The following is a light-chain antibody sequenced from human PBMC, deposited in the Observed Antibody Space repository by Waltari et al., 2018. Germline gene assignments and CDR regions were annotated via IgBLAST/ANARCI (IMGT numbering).Light chain of an antibody. CDR3: QQANSVPIT. CDR2: ATS. V-gene: IGKV1-12*01. CDR1: HDIRNC. Sequence: DIQMTQSPSSVSASVGDRVTMTCRASHDIRNCLAWYQQKPGKAPNLLIYATSSLQTGAPSRFSGSGAETEFTLYSSMLLPEGFSTYYCQQANSVPITFGAGTKVDLK. J-gene: IGKJ3*01.